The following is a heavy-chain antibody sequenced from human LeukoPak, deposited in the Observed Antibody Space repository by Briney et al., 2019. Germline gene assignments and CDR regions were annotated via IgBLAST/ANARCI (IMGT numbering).Heavy chain of an antibody. Sequence: SETLSLTCAVYGESFRAYYWTWLRQPPGKGLEWIGEISHSGSANYNPSLKSRVTISVDTSKNQFSLRLSSVTAADTAVYSCASGDYGNQRSNNWFDPWGQGTLVTVSS. V-gene: IGHV4-34*01. J-gene: IGHJ5*02. CDR1: GESFRAYY. D-gene: IGHD4-11*01. CDR2: ISHSGSA. CDR3: ASGDYGNQRSNNWFDP.